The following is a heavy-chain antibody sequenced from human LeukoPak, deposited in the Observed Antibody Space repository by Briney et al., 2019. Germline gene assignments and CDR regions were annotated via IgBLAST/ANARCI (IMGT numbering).Heavy chain of an antibody. Sequence: ASVKVSCKASGYTFTGYYMHWVRQAPGQGLEWMGWINPNSGGTNYAQKFQGRVTMTRDTSISTAYMELSRLRSDDTAVYYCAREGRARSSGWYNWFDPWGQGTLVTVSS. CDR3: AREGRARSSGWYNWFDP. J-gene: IGHJ5*02. D-gene: IGHD6-19*01. CDR2: INPNSGGT. CDR1: GYTFTGYY. V-gene: IGHV1-2*02.